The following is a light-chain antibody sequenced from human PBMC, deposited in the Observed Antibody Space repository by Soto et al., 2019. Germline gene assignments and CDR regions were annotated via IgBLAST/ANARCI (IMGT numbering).Light chain of an antibody. CDR3: QQSFTTPIT. CDR2: VAS. J-gene: IGKJ5*01. Sequence: DIQMTQSPSSLSASVGDRVTITCRSSQSISSYLNWYQQKPGKAPKLRIYVASTLQSGVPSRFSGGGSVTDFNLTISSLQPEAFATYYCQQSFTTPITFGQRTRLEIK. V-gene: IGKV1-39*01. CDR1: QSISSY.